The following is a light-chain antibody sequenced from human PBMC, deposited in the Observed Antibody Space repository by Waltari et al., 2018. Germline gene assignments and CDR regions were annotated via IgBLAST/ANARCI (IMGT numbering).Light chain of an antibody. CDR2: GAS. CDR3: LQHSNYPWT. Sequence: AVQMTQSPSSLSASVGDRISITCRASQDIRDDLGWYQHKSGTAPKLLIFGASTLQRGVPSRFSGSGSGTGFTLTISNLQPADSATHYCLQHSNYPWTFGQGTKVEI. J-gene: IGKJ1*01. V-gene: IGKV1-6*01. CDR1: QDIRDD.